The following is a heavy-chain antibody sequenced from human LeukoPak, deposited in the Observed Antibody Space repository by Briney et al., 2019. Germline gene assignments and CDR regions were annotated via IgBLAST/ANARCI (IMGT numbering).Heavy chain of an antibody. D-gene: IGHD2-21*02. J-gene: IGHJ4*02. V-gene: IGHV1-2*07. CDR2: INPNHGGT. CDR3: ARGGSTDSIHSCGGNCYFLDY. CDR1: GYTFTAYY. Sequence: GASVKVSCKAAGYTFTAYYVYWGRQAPGQGLEWMGWINPNHGGTILASKVQDRLTMTRDTSISTVYMELSGLRSDDTAVYYCARGGSTDSIHSCGGNCYFLDYWGQGTLVTVSS.